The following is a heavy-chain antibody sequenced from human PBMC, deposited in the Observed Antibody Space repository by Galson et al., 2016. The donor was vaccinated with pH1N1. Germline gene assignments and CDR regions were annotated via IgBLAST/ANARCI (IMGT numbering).Heavy chain of an antibody. Sequence: QSGAEVKKPGESLKISCKASGYSFTSQWIAWVRQVPGKGLEWVGVVNPGGSTIRYSPPFQGQVTISSDKSINIAYLQWISLRASDTATYYCARQYDFGDYRGDAFDIGGQGTVVIVSS. V-gene: IGHV5-51*03. CDR1: GYSFTSQW. CDR3: ARQYDFGDYRGDAFDI. CDR2: VNPGGSTI. J-gene: IGHJ3*02. D-gene: IGHD4-17*01.